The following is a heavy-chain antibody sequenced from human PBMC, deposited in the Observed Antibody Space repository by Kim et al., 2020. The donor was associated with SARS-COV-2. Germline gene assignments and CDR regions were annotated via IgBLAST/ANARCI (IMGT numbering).Heavy chain of an antibody. J-gene: IGHJ4*02. V-gene: IGHV3-15*01. D-gene: IGHD3-10*01. Sequence: GGSLRLSCTVSGFSFSNAWMSWVRQVPGKGLEWVGRIRGKSDGGTTDYAAHVKDRFSVSRDEPRNTLYLQMNSLRSDDTGVYYCTLRGEENPDFNYWGRGTLVSVSA. CDR3: TLRGEENPDFNY. CDR2: IRGKSDGGTT. CDR1: GFSFSNAW.